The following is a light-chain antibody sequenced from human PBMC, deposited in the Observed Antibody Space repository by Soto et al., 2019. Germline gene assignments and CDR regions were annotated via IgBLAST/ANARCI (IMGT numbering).Light chain of an antibody. Sequence: QSVLTQPASVSGSPGQSITISCTGTSSDVGGYNYVSWYQQHPGKDPKLMIYEVSNWPSGVSNRFSGSKSGNTASLTISGLQAEDEADYYCSSYTSSSTRVFGGGTKLTVL. CDR2: EVS. CDR3: SSYTSSSTRV. CDR1: SSDVGGYNY. J-gene: IGLJ3*02. V-gene: IGLV2-14*01.